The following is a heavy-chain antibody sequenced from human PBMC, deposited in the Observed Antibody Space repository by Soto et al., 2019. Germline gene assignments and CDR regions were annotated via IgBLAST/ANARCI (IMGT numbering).Heavy chain of an antibody. CDR2: ISHGGGT. CDR1: GGSISRTEW. D-gene: IGHD6-19*01. V-gene: IGHV4-4*02. CDR3: VRGSGEQWLLPDR. Sequence: GTLSLTCAVSGGSISRTEWWSWVRQPPGKGLEWIAEISHGGGTNYNPSLKSRVTISVDRSKNQFSLKLSSVTAADTAVYYCVRGSGEQWLLPDRWGQGTLVTVSS. J-gene: IGHJ5*02.